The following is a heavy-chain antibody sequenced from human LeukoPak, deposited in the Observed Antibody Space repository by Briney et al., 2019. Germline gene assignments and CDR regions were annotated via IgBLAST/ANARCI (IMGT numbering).Heavy chain of an antibody. CDR3: LRHHDL. Sequence: GGSLRLSCAASGFTFNNYAMSWVRQAPGKGLEWVASTQPDGGAQYYLDSVRGRFTISRDNAKNSLYLQMNSLRAADTAVYYCLRHHDLWGQGTLVTVSS. CDR1: GFTFNNYA. CDR2: TQPDGGAQ. D-gene: IGHD3-3*01. J-gene: IGHJ4*02. V-gene: IGHV3-7*01.